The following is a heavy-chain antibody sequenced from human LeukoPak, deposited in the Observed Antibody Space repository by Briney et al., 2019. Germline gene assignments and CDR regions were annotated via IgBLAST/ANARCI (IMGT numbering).Heavy chain of an antibody. CDR3: ASSDYYDSSGYYDY. J-gene: IGHJ4*02. Sequence: SETLSLTCADSGGSISSSSYYWGWIRQPPGKGLEWIGSIYYSGSTYYNPSLKSRVTISVDTSKNQFSLKLSSVTAADTAVYYCASSDYYDSSGYYDYWGQGTLVTVSS. CDR2: IYYSGST. V-gene: IGHV4-39*01. D-gene: IGHD3-22*01. CDR1: GGSISSSSYY.